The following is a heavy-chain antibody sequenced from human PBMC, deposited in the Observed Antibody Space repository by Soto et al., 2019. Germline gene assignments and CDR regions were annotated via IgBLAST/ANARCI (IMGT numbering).Heavy chain of an antibody. J-gene: IGHJ6*02. CDR1: GGTFSSYA. CDR3: ATSGGPCSGGSCYSPNYYYGMDV. D-gene: IGHD2-15*01. CDR2: IIPIFGTA. Sequence: QVQLVQSGAEVKKPGSSVKVSCKASGGTFSSYAISWVRQAPGQGLEWMGGIIPIFGTANYAQKFQGRVTITADESSSTAYMGLSSLRSEDTAVYYCATSGGPCSGGSCYSPNYYYGMDVWGQGTTVTVSS. V-gene: IGHV1-69*01.